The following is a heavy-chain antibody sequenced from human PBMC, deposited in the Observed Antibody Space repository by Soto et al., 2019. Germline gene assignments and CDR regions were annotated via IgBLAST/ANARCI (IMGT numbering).Heavy chain of an antibody. D-gene: IGHD2-15*01. CDR3: ARAPVVVVAAGDWYFDL. Sequence: PSETLSLSCAVYGGSFSGYYWSWIRQPPGKGLEWIGEINHSGSTNYNPSLKSRVTISVDTSKNQFSLKLSSVTAADTAVYYCARAPVVVVAAGDWYFDLWGRGTLVTVSS. CDR2: INHSGST. J-gene: IGHJ2*01. CDR1: GGSFSGYY. V-gene: IGHV4-34*01.